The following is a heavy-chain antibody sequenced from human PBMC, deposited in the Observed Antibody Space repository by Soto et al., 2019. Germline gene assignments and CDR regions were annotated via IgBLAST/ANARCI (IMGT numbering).Heavy chain of an antibody. CDR3: TRLDYYDSSGYYYFDY. Sequence: GSLRLSCAASGFTFSGSAMHWVRQASGKGLEWVGRIRSKANSYATAYAASVKGRFTISRDDSKNTAYLQMNSLKTEDTAVYYCTRLDYYDSSGYYYFDYWGQGTLVTVYS. V-gene: IGHV3-73*01. J-gene: IGHJ4*02. D-gene: IGHD3-22*01. CDR1: GFTFSGSA. CDR2: IRSKANSYAT.